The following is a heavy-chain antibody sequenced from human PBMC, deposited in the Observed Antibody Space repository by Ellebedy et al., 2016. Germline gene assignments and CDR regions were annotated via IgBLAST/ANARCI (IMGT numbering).Heavy chain of an antibody. CDR2: ISGDGDTT. CDR1: GFTFRSFF. CDR3: YYGHYSGY. D-gene: IGHD4-17*01. J-gene: IGHJ4*02. Sequence: GGSLRLXXVASGFTFRSFFMSWVRQAPGGGLEWISTISGDGDTTFSADSVKGRFTISRDNSRNTLYLQMDSLRAADTAVYYCYYGHYSGYWGQGTLVTVSS. V-gene: IGHV3-23*01.